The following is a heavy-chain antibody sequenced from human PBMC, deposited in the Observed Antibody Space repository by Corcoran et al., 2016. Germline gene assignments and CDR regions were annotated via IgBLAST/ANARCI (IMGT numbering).Heavy chain of an antibody. Sequence: QVQLQESGPGLVKPSETLSLTCTVSGYSISSGYYWGWIRQPPGTGLEWIANIYHGGTTYYNPALKTRVPISVDTSKNQFSLKLSSVTAADTAGYYCARGGRVLTNPEFDYWGQGTLVTVSS. V-gene: IGHV4-38-2*02. CDR1: GYSISSGYY. CDR2: IYHGGTT. CDR3: ARGGRVLTNPEFDY. J-gene: IGHJ4*02. D-gene: IGHD3-9*01.